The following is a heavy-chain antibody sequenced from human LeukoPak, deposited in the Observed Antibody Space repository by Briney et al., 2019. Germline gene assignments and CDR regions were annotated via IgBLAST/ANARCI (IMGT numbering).Heavy chain of an antibody. CDR1: GFTFKDYY. Sequence: ASVKVSCKTSGFTFKDYYIHWVRQAPGQGLEWMGWLNPYSGGTNYAQKFQGRVTLTRDTSITTAYMDLSSLTSDDTALYYCARALTRYSTAWYGYWGQGTLVTVSS. J-gene: IGHJ4*02. CDR2: LNPYSGGT. V-gene: IGHV1-2*02. D-gene: IGHD6-19*01. CDR3: ARALTRYSTAWYGY.